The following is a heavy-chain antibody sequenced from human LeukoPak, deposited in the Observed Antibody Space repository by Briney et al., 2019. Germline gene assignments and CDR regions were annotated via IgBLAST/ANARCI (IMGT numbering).Heavy chain of an antibody. CDR3: ARLGYYDSGGLDY. CDR2: IYYSGST. D-gene: IGHD3-22*01. CDR1: GGSISSYY. J-gene: IGHJ4*02. V-gene: IGHV4-59*08. Sequence: SETLSLTCTVSGGSISSYYWSWIRQPPGKGLEWIGYIYYSGSTNYNPSLKSRVTISVDTSKNQFTLKLISVTAADTAVYYCARLGYYDSGGLDYWGQGTLVTVSS.